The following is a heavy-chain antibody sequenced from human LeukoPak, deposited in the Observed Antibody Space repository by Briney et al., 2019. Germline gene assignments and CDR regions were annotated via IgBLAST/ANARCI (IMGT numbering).Heavy chain of an antibody. CDR1: GGSISSYY. D-gene: IGHD6-13*01. CDR2: IYYGGST. J-gene: IGHJ4*02. Sequence: SETLSLTCTVSGGSISSYYWSWIRQPPGKGLEWIGYIYYGGSTNYNPSLKSRVTISVDTSKNQFSLKLSSVTAADTAVYYCARTSGIAADFDYWGQGTLVTVSS. CDR3: ARTSGIAADFDY. V-gene: IGHV4-59*01.